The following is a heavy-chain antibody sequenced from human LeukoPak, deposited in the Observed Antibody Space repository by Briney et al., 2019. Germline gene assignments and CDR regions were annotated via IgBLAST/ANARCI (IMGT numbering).Heavy chain of an antibody. J-gene: IGHJ4*02. V-gene: IGHV4-59*02. D-gene: IGHD4-17*01. CDR1: GASVTDYY. CDR3: AAALGRYGDYSRGYYFDY. Sequence: SETLSLTCTVSGASVTDYYWTWIWQPPRQGLGWIGYDFDSGGANYNPSLKSRVTISVDTSKNQSSVKLGSVTDADTAVYYCAAALGRYGDYSRGYYFDYWGQGTLVTVSS. CDR2: DFDSGGA.